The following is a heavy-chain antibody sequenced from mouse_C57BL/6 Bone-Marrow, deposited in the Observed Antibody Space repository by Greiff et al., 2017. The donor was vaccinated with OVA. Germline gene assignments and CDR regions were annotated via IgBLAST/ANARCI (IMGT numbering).Heavy chain of an antibody. Sequence: EVKLMESGGGLVKPGGSLKLSCAASGFTFSDYGMHWVRQAPEKGLEWVAYISSGSSTIYYADTVKGRFTISRDNAKNTLFLQMTRLRSEDTAMYYCAENYYYGSSYVGYFDVWGTGTTVTVSS. J-gene: IGHJ1*03. CDR2: ISSGSSTI. D-gene: IGHD1-1*01. V-gene: IGHV5-17*01. CDR1: GFTFSDYG. CDR3: AENYYYGSSYVGYFDV.